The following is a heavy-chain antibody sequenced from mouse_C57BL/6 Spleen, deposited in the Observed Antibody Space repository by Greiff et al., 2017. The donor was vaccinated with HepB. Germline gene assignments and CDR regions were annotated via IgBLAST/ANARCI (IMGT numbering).Heavy chain of an antibody. V-gene: IGHV5-4*01. CDR1: GFIFSSYA. Sequence: EVQLQESGGGLVKPGGSLKLSCAASGFIFSSYAMSWVRQTPEKRLEWVATISDGGSYTYYPDNVKGRFTISRDNAKNNLYLQMSHLKSEDTAMYYCARDYYGSSYRYWYFDVWGTGTTVTVSS. D-gene: IGHD1-1*01. CDR3: ARDYYGSSYRYWYFDV. CDR2: ISDGGSYT. J-gene: IGHJ1*03.